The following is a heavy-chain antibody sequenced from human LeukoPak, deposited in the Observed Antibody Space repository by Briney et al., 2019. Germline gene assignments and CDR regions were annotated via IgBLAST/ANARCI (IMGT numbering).Heavy chain of an antibody. CDR1: GFTFSSYE. CDR3: ASPGYTSLR. CDR2: ISSSGSTI. V-gene: IGHV3-48*03. J-gene: IGHJ4*02. D-gene: IGHD1-1*01. Sequence: GGSLRLSCAASGFTFSSYEMNWVRQAPGKGLEWVSYISSSGSTIYYADSVKGRFTISRDNAKNSLYMQMNSLRAEETAVYYCASPGYTSLRWGQGTLVTVSS.